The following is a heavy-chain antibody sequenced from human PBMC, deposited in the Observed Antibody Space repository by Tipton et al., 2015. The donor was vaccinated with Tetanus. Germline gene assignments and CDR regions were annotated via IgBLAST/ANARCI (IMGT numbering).Heavy chain of an antibody. CDR2: IHPGNSDT. V-gene: IGHV5-51*01. D-gene: IGHD3-3*01. J-gene: IGHJ5*02. CDR3: ARRRSNTNLFFWFDL. Sequence: VQLVQSGAELKKPGESLKISCRGSGYSFSSYYIAWVRQMPGRGLEWVGMIHPGNSDTTYSPSLQGRITVPADTSITTAYLQWSSLTESDTAICYCARRRSNTNLFFWFDLWGQGTPVTVSS. CDR1: GYSFSSYY.